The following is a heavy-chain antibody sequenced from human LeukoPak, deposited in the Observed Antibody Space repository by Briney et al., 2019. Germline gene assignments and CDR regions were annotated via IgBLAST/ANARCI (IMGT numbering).Heavy chain of an antibody. J-gene: IGHJ4*02. CDR2: INANTGNP. D-gene: IGHD1-26*01. CDR3: ARDLVGATTAGDY. V-gene: IGHV7-4-1*01. Sequence: GASVKVSCKASGYTFTSYSMNWVRQAPGQGLEYMGWINANTGNPTYAQGFTGRFVFSLDTSVSTAYLQIGSLKAEDTAVYYCARDLVGATTAGDYWGQGTLVTVSS. CDR1: GYTFTSYS.